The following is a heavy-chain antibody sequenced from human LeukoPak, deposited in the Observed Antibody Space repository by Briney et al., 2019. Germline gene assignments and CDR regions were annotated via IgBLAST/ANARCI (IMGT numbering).Heavy chain of an antibody. CDR3: AKGYSGCDYRYYFDY. J-gene: IGHJ4*02. CDR1: GFTFSSYA. D-gene: IGHD5-12*01. Sequence: GGSLRLSCAASGFTFSSYAMSWVRQAPGKGLEWVSAISGSGGSTYYADSVKGRFTISRDNSKNTLYLQMNSLRAEDTAVYYCAKGYSGCDYRYYFDYWGQGTLVTVSS. CDR2: ISGSGGST. V-gene: IGHV3-23*01.